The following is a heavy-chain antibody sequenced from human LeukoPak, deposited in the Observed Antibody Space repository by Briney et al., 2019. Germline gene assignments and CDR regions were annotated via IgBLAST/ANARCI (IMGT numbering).Heavy chain of an antibody. Sequence: GGSLRLSCAASGFTFSDYYMSWIRQAPGKGLEWVSYISSGGSAIYYADSVKGRFTNSRDNAKNSLYLQMNSLRAEDTAVYYCARRPYSSGWYADYWGQGTLVTVSS. CDR1: GFTFSDYY. J-gene: IGHJ4*02. CDR2: ISSGGSAI. CDR3: ARRPYSSGWYADY. D-gene: IGHD6-19*01. V-gene: IGHV3-11*01.